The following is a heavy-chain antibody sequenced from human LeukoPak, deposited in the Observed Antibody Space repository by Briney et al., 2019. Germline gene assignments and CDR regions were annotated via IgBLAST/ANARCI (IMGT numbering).Heavy chain of an antibody. V-gene: IGHV3-23*01. CDR1: GFTFSSYA. D-gene: IGHD2-21*02. Sequence: GGSLRLSCAASGFTFSSYAMSWVRQAPGKGLEWVSAISGSGGSTYYADSVKGRFTISRDNSKNTLYLQMNSLRAEDTAVYYCAKDRTASYCGGDCYKVRYFQHWGQGTLVTVSS. CDR2: ISGSGGST. J-gene: IGHJ1*01. CDR3: AKDRTASYCGGDCYKVRYFQH.